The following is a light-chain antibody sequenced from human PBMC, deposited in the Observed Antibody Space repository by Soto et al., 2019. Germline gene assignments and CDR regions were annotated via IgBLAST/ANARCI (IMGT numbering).Light chain of an antibody. Sequence: QSALTQPASVSGSPGQSITISCTGTSSDVGSYNLVSWYQHLPGKAPEVMIYEVNKRPSGVSDRFSGSKSANTASLTISGLQAEDEADYFCSSYSRTSTWVFGGRTKVTVL. CDR3: SSYSRTSTWV. CDR2: EVN. J-gene: IGLJ3*02. V-gene: IGLV2-23*02. CDR1: SSDVGSYNL.